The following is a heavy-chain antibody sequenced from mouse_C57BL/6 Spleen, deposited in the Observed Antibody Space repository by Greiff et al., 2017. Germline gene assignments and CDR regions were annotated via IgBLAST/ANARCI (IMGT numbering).Heavy chain of an antibody. D-gene: IGHD1-1*01. J-gene: IGHJ2*01. CDR2: IYPGDGDT. CDR3: SRGDTTVVAPFDY. Sequence: VQLQQSGPELVKPGASVKISCKASGYAFSSSWMNWVKQRPGTGLEWIGRIYPGDGDTNYNGKFKGKATLTADKSSSTAYMQLSSLTSEDSAVYVCSRGDTTVVAPFDYWGQGTTLTVSS. CDR1: GYAFSSSW. V-gene: IGHV1-82*01.